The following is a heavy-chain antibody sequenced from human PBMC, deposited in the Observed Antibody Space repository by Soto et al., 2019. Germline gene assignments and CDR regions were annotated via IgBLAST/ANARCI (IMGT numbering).Heavy chain of an antibody. Sequence: GASVKVSCKASGYTFTSYARHWVRQVPGQRLEWMGWINGGNGNTKYSQKFQGRVTITRDTSASTAYMELSSLGSEDTAVYYCARERYCSGGGCYWFDPRGQGTLVTVSS. CDR1: GYTFTSYA. V-gene: IGHV1-3*01. D-gene: IGHD2-15*01. J-gene: IGHJ5*02. CDR2: INGGNGNT. CDR3: ARERYCSGGGCYWFDP.